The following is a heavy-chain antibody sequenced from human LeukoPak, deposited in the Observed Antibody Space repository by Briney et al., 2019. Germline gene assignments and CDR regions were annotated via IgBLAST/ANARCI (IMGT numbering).Heavy chain of an antibody. D-gene: IGHD6-25*01. CDR2: IYSGGST. CDR3: ARDKRPYDAFDI. Sequence: GGSLRLSCAASGFTVSSNYMSWVRQAPGKGLEWVSVIYSGGSTYYADSVKGRFTNSRDNSKNTLYLQTNSLRAEDTAVYYCARDKRPYDAFDIWGQGTMVTVSS. V-gene: IGHV3-53*01. CDR1: GFTVSSNY. J-gene: IGHJ3*02.